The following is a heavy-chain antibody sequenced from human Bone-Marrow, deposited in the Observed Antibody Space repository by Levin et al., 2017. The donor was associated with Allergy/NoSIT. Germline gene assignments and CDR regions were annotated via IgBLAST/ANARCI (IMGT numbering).Heavy chain of an antibody. V-gene: IGHV4-59*01. D-gene: IGHD3-3*01. CDR2: ISYMETT. CDR3: ARGEVRFLEWFKGGSLASHWIDV. Sequence: NPSETLSLTCTLSGGFITSYYWSWIRQSPGKGLESIGYISYMETTNYNPSFKSRVTISVDRSKEQVFLKLSSVTAADTAIYYCARGEVRFLEWFKGGSLASHWIDVWGQGITVTVSS. J-gene: IGHJ6*02. CDR1: GGFITSYY.